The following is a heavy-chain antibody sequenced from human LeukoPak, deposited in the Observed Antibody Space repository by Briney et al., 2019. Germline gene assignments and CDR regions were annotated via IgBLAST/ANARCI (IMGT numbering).Heavy chain of an antibody. CDR1: GFTFSSYS. D-gene: IGHD3-9*01. CDR3: AREGGLLRYFDWWPPHSDC. Sequence: GGSLRLSCAASGFTFSSYSMNWVRQAPGKGLEWVSSISSSSSYIYYADSVKGRFTISRGNAKNSLYLQMNSLRAEDTAVYYCAREGGLLRYFDWWPPHSDCWGQGTLVTVSS. CDR2: ISSSSSYI. V-gene: IGHV3-21*01. J-gene: IGHJ4*02.